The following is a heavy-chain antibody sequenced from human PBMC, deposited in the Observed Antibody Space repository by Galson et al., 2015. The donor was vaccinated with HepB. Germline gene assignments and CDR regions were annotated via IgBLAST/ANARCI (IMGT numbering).Heavy chain of an antibody. CDR2: ISSNSWTV. CDR3: VRDDDALTRHYTHADY. D-gene: IGHD3-9*01. Sequence: SLRLSCAGSGFTFSSYSMNWVRQAPGKGLEWLSYISSNSWTVNYADSVKGRFTISRDNAKNSLFLQMNSLRDEDTAVYYCVRDDDALTRHYTHADYWGQGALVTVSS. J-gene: IGHJ4*02. CDR1: GFTFSSYS. V-gene: IGHV3-48*02.